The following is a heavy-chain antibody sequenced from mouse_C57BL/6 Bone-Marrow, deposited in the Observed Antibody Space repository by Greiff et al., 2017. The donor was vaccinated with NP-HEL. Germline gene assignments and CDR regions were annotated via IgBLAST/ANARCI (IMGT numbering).Heavy chain of an antibody. Sequence: EVHLVESGEGLVKPGGSLKLSCAASGFTFSSYAMSWVRQTQEKRLEWVAYISSGGDYTYYVDTVKGRFTISRDNARNTLYLQMSSLKSEDTAMYYCTRDHGSSYWYFDVWGTGTTVTVSS. D-gene: IGHD1-1*01. CDR2: ISSGGDYT. CDR3: TRDHGSSYWYFDV. J-gene: IGHJ1*03. V-gene: IGHV5-9-1*02. CDR1: GFTFSSYA.